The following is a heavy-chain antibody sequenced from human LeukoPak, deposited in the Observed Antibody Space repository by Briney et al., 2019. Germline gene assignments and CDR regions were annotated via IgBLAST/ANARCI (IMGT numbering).Heavy chain of an antibody. CDR2: ISRSGSTK. J-gene: IGHJ6*03. Sequence: GGSLRLPCAASGFTFSDYNMRWVRQAPGKGLEWVSSISRSGSTKYYADSVKGRFTISRDNAKNSLFLQMNSLRAEDTAAYYCARILRYCSGGNCYSGGLGYMDVWGKGTTVTISS. V-gene: IGHV3-11*01. CDR3: ARILRYCSGGNCYSGGLGYMDV. D-gene: IGHD2-15*01. CDR1: GFTFSDYN.